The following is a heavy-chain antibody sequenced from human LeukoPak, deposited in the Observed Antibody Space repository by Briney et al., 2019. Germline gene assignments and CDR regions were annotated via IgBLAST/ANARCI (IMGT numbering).Heavy chain of an antibody. V-gene: IGHV1-2*06. CDR1: GYTFTGYY. Sequence: ASVKVSCRASGYTFTGYYMHWVRQAPGQGLEWMGRINPNSGGTNYAQKFQGRVTMTRDTSISTAYMELSRLRSDDTAVYYCARGTSGWYGFDYWGQGTLVTVSS. J-gene: IGHJ4*02. D-gene: IGHD6-19*01. CDR2: INPNSGGT. CDR3: ARGTSGWYGFDY.